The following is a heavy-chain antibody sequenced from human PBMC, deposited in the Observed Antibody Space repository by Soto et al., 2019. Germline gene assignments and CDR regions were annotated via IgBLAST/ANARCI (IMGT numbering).Heavy chain of an antibody. J-gene: IGHJ3*02. CDR1: GFTFTSSA. D-gene: IGHD2-15*01. Sequence: ASVKVSCKASGFTFTSSAVQWVRQARGQRLEWIGWIVVGSGNTNYAQKFQERVTITRDMSTSTAYMELSSLRSEDTAVYYCAADEPEDIVVVVAAGKGGAFDIWGQGTMVTLSS. CDR2: IVVGSGNT. V-gene: IGHV1-58*01. CDR3: AADEPEDIVVVVAAGKGGAFDI.